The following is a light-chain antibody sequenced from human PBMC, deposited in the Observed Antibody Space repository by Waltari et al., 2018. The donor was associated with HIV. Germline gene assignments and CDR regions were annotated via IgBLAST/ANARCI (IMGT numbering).Light chain of an antibody. V-gene: IGLV1-47*01. J-gene: IGLJ3*02. CDR1: SSNLGNPY. CDR3: AAWDDSLSGPV. Sequence: QSVLTQPPSASGTPGRWVTISCSGSSSNLGNPYVPWYHQPPGTAPKPPSYRSNQRPSGVPDRFSGSKSGTTAALAISGLRSEDEADYYCAAWDDSLSGPVFGGGTKLTVL. CDR2: RSN.